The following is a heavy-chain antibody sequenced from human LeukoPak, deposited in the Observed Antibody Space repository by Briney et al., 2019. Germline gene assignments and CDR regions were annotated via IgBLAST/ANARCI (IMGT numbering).Heavy chain of an antibody. CDR1: GFTLSDYY. V-gene: IGHV3-11*04. CDR3: AKGGGYYGSPGFQY. Sequence: GGSLRLSCAASGFTLSDYYMSWVRQAPGKGLEWVSYIGRSASAIYYEDSMKGRFTISRDNSKNMLYLQMNSLRAEDTAVYYCAKGGGYYGSPGFQYWGQGILVTVSS. CDR2: IGRSASAI. J-gene: IGHJ4*02. D-gene: IGHD3-3*01.